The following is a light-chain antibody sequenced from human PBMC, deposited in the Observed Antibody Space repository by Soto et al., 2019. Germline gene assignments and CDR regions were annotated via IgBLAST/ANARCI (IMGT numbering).Light chain of an antibody. J-gene: IGLJ1*01. CDR2: EVT. CDR3: SSYAGSNNPLFV. Sequence: QSVLNQPPSASGSPGQSITISCAGTSSDVGGFNYVSWHQQHPGKAPKVIIYEVTKRPSGVPDRFSGSKSANTASLTVSGLQAEDEADYYCSSYAGSNNPLFVFGTGTKVTVL. V-gene: IGLV2-8*01. CDR1: SSDVGGFNY.